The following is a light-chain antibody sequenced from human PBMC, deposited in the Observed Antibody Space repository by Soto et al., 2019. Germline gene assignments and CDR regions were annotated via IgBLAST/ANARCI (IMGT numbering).Light chain of an antibody. Sequence: EIVLTQSPGTLSLSPGERATLSCRASQSVSSSYLAWYQQKPGQAPRLLIYGASSRATGIADRFSGSGSGTDFTLIISRLEAEVFAVYYWQQYGSSPRTFGQGTKVEIK. CDR1: QSVSSSY. CDR3: QQYGSSPRT. V-gene: IGKV3-20*01. J-gene: IGKJ1*01. CDR2: GAS.